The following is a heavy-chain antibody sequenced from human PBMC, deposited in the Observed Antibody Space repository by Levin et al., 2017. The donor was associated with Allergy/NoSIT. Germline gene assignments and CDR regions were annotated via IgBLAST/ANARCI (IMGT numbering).Heavy chain of an antibody. D-gene: IGHD3/OR15-3a*01. CDR3: ARDRIAFWTPLRYYYMDV. V-gene: IGHV1-2*05. CDR1: GYIFNEYW. Sequence: ASVKVSCKASGYIFNEYWMHWVRQAPGQGLEWMGRINPNNGATNYAQKFQGRVTITRDTSINTVYMEMSRLRSDDTGVYYCARDRIAFWTPLRYYYMDVWGKGTTVTVS. CDR2: INPNNGAT. J-gene: IGHJ6*03.